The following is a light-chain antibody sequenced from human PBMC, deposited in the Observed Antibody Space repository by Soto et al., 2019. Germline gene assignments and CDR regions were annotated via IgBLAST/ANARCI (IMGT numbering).Light chain of an antibody. V-gene: IGKV1-5*03. CDR1: QSISSW. J-gene: IGKJ1*01. CDR2: KAS. Sequence: DIQMTQSPSTLSAFVGDRVTITCRASQSISSWLAWYQQKPGKAPKLLIYKASSLESGVPSRFSGSGSGTEFTLTISSLQPHDFATYYCQQYNTYPWTFGQGTKVEIK. CDR3: QQYNTYPWT.